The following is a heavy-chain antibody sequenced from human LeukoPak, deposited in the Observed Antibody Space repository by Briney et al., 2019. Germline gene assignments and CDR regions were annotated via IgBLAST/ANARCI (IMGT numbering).Heavy chain of an antibody. V-gene: IGHV1-2*02. CDR1: GYTFTGYY. CDR2: INPNSGDS. Sequence: ASVKVSCKASGYTFTGYYMHWVRQAPGQGLEWMGWINPNSGDSNYAQKFQGRVTMTSDTSISTAYMELSRLRSDDTAVYYCARERGYYGMDVWGQGTTVTVSS. CDR3: ARERGYYGMDV. J-gene: IGHJ6*02.